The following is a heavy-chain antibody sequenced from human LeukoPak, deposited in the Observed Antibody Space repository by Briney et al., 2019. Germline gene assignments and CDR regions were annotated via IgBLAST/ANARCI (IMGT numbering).Heavy chain of an antibody. V-gene: IGHV3-23*01. Sequence: GGSLRLSCAASGFTFSSYAMSWVRQAPGKGLEWVSAISGSGGSTYYADSVKGRFTISRDSSKNTLYLQMHSLRVEDTAVYYCARDSSGWSKNYWGQGTLVTVSS. CDR2: ISGSGGST. J-gene: IGHJ4*02. CDR1: GFTFSSYA. CDR3: ARDSSGWSKNY. D-gene: IGHD6-19*01.